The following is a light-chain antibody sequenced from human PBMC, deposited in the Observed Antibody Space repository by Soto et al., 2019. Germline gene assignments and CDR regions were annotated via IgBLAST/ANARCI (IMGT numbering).Light chain of an antibody. Sequence: QSVLTQPASVSGTPGQRVTISCSGSSSNIGSNAISWYQKLPGTAPKLLIYIDNQRPSGVPDRFSGSQSGTSASLAITGLQAEDEADYYCAAWDGSLSGVIFGRGTKLTVL. CDR3: AAWDGSLSGVI. CDR2: IDN. J-gene: IGLJ2*01. CDR1: SSNIGSNA. V-gene: IGLV1-44*01.